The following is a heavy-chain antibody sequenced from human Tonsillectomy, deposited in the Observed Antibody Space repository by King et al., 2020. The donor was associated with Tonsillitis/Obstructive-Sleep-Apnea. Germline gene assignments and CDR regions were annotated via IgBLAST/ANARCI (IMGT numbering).Heavy chain of an antibody. Sequence: VQLPQWGAGLLKPSETLSLTCVVYGGSFSGYYWSWVRQPPGKGLEWIGEINHSGSTSYNPSLKSRVTISVDTSKNHFSLNLSSVTAADMGVYYCVRGPGTPYDYYGMDVWGQGTTVTVSS. CDR3: VRGPGTPYDYYGMDV. J-gene: IGHJ6*01. V-gene: IGHV4-34*01. CDR2: INHSGST. CDR1: GGSFSGYY. D-gene: IGHD1-1*01.